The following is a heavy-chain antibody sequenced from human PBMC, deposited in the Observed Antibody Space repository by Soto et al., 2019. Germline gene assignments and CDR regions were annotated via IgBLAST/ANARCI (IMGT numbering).Heavy chain of an antibody. CDR3: ARDRRDYGMDV. CDR1: GGSISSGDYY. V-gene: IGHV4-30-4*01. Sequence: SETLSLTCTVSGGSISSGDYYWSWIRQPPGKGLEWIGYIYYSGSTYYNPSLKSRVTMSVDTSKNQFSLKLSSVTAADTAVYYCARDRRDYGMDVWGQGTTVTVSS. J-gene: IGHJ6*02. CDR2: IYYSGST.